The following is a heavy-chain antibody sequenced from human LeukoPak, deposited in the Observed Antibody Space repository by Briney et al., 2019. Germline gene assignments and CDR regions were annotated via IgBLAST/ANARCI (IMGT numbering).Heavy chain of an antibody. CDR2: IIPNSGGT. CDR3: ARAGDGYDSGGMYYYDSSGYYSFDY. D-gene: IGHD3-22*01. CDR1: GGTFSSYA. J-gene: IGHJ4*02. V-gene: IGHV1-2*02. Sequence: GASVKVSCKASGGTFSSYAISWVRQAPGQGREWMGWIIPNSGGTNYAQKFQGRVTMTRDTSISTAYMELSRLRSDDTAVYYCARAGDGYDSGGMYYYDSSGYYSFDYWGQGTLVTVSS.